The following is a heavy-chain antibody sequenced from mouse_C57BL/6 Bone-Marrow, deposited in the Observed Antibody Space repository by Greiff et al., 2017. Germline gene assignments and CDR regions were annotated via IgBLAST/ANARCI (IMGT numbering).Heavy chain of an antibody. V-gene: IGHV1-64*01. Sequence: QVQLQQPGAELVKPGASVKLSCKASGYTFTSYWMHWVKQRPGQGLEWIGMIHPNSGSNNYKEKFKSKATLTVDKSSSTAYMQLSSRTSEDSAVYYCARSEGGTGSPTAYWGQGTLVTVSA. CDR3: ARSEGGTGSPTAY. CDR2: IHPNSGSN. J-gene: IGHJ3*01. D-gene: IGHD1-1*01. CDR1: GYTFTSYW.